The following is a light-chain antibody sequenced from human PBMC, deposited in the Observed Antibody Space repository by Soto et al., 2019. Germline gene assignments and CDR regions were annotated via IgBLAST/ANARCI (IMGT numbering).Light chain of an antibody. V-gene: IGKV3-11*01. J-gene: IGKJ1*01. CDR1: QSVSSF. CDR3: QHRRNWPGT. CDR2: DAS. Sequence: EIVLTQSPATLSLSPGETATLSCRASQSVSSFLAWYQQKPGQAPRLLIFDASDRANGVPARFTGSGSGTDFTLTISNLEPEDFAVYYCQHRRNWPGTFCQGTKVEIK.